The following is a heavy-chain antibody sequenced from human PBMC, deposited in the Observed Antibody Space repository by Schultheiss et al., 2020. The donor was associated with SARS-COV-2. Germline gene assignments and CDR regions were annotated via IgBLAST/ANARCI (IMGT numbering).Heavy chain of an antibody. CDR3: TRNSTSSGWFDP. Sequence: GGSLRLSCVTSGFSFSGSGIYWVRQASGKGLEWVGRIRSKARNYATTYAASVKGRFIISRDESRNTSYLQMNSLKIEDTAVYYCTRNSTSSGWFDPWDQGTLVTVSS. D-gene: IGHD5-18*01. CDR2: IRSKARNYAT. CDR1: GFSFSGSG. V-gene: IGHV3-73*01. J-gene: IGHJ5*02.